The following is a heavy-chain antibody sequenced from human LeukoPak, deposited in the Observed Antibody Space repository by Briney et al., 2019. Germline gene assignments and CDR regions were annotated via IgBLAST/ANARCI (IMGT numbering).Heavy chain of an antibody. Sequence: GGSLRLSCAASGYTFDDYAMHWVRQAPGKGLEWVSGISWNSGSIGYADSVKGRFTISRDNSKNTLYLQMNSLRAEDTAVYYCAKWRKDIVVVPAAILGYWGQGTLVTVSS. CDR3: AKWRKDIVVVPAAILGY. V-gene: IGHV3-9*01. CDR1: GYTFDDYA. CDR2: ISWNSGSI. J-gene: IGHJ4*02. D-gene: IGHD2-2*01.